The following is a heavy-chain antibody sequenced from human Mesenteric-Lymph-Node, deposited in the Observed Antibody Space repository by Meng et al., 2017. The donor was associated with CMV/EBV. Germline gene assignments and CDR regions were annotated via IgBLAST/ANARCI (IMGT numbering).Heavy chain of an antibody. J-gene: IGHJ5*02. CDR3: ARGVDCSSTSCYKKGWFDP. V-gene: IGHV3-23*01. Sequence: GGSLRLSCAASGFTFSNYAMNWVRQAPGKGLEWVSAISGSGVGTYYADSVKGRFTISRDNSKNTVYLQMNSLRAEDTAVYYCARGVDCSSTSCYKKGWFDPWGQGTLVTVSS. D-gene: IGHD2-2*02. CDR1: GFTFSNYA. CDR2: ISGSGVGT.